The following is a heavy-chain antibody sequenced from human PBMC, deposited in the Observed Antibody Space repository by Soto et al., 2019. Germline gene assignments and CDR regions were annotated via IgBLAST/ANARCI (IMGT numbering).Heavy chain of an antibody. V-gene: IGHV4-59*08. D-gene: IGHD3-10*01. CDR3: ARRYGGAVDY. CDR2: IYFSGST. J-gene: IGHJ4*02. Sequence: PSETLSLTCTVSGGSISNYYWSWIRQPPGKGLEWIGYIYFSGSTNYNPSLKSRVTLSVDTSKNQFSLKLSSVTAADTAVYYCARRYGGAVDYWGQGTLVTV. CDR1: GGSISNYY.